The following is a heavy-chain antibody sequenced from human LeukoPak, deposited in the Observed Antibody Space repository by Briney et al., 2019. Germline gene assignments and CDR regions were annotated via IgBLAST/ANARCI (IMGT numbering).Heavy chain of an antibody. CDR3: AKGKGSRGYGYGEFDY. CDR2: ISWNSGSI. D-gene: IGHD5-18*01. J-gene: IGHJ4*02. Sequence: GGSLRLSCAASGFTFDDYAMHWVRQAPGKGLEWVSGISWNSGSIGYADSVKGRFTISRDNAKNSLYLQMNSLRAEDTALYYCAKGKGSRGYGYGEFDYWGQGTLVTVSS. V-gene: IGHV3-9*01. CDR1: GFTFDDYA.